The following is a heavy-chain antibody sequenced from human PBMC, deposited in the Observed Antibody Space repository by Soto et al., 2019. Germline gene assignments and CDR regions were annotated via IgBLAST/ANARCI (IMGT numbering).Heavy chain of an antibody. CDR3: ARVPPYYYDSSGSFDY. Sequence: ASVKVSCKASGYTFTSYAMHWVRQAPGQRLEWMGWINAGNGNTKYSQKSQGRVTITRDTSASTAYMELSSLRSEDTAVYYCARVPPYYYDSSGSFDYWGQGTLVTVSS. D-gene: IGHD3-22*01. CDR1: GYTFTSYA. J-gene: IGHJ4*02. V-gene: IGHV1-3*01. CDR2: INAGNGNT.